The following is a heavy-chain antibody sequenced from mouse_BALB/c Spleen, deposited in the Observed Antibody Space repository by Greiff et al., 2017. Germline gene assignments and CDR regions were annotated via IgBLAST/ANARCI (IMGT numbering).Heavy chain of an antibody. D-gene: IGHD1-1*01. J-gene: IGHJ4*01. CDR3: ARDLRGYAMDY. CDR2: ISNLAYSI. CDR1: GFTFSDYG. V-gene: IGHV5-15*02. Sequence: EVNVVESGGGLVQPGGSRKLSCAASGFTFSDYGMAWVRQAPGKGPEWVAFISNLAYSIYYADTVTGRFTISRENAKNTLYLEMSSLRSEDTAMYYCARDLRGYAMDYWGQGTSVTVSS.